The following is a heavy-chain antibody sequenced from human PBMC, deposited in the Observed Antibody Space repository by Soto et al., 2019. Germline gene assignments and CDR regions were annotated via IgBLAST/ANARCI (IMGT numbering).Heavy chain of an antibody. CDR1: GFTFSSYA. D-gene: IGHD3-3*01. CDR3: AKGPLPRTIFGVDY. CDR2: ISGSGGST. V-gene: IGHV3-23*01. Sequence: SLRLSCAASGFTFSSYAMSWVRQAPGKGLEWVSAISGSGGSTYYADSVKGRFTISRDNSKNTLYLQMNSLRAEDTAVYYCAKGPLPRTIFGVDYWGQGTLVTVSS. J-gene: IGHJ4*02.